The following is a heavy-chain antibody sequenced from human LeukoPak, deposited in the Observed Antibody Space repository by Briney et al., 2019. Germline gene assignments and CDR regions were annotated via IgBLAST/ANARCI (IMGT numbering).Heavy chain of an antibody. V-gene: IGHV1-2*02. CDR2: INPNSGGT. D-gene: IGHD3-3*01. Sequence: ASVKVSCKASGYIFTGYYMHWVRQAPGQGLEWMGWINPNSGGTNYAQKFQGRVTMTRDTYISTAYMELSRLRSDDTAVYYCARRSFAFSFDPWGQGTLVTVSS. CDR3: ARRSFAFSFDP. CDR1: GYIFTGYY. J-gene: IGHJ5*02.